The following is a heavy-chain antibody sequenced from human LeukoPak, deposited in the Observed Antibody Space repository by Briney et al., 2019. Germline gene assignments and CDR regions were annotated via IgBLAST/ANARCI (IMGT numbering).Heavy chain of an antibody. D-gene: IGHD5-24*01. CDR3: AREDRGRWLQYNGMDV. CDR2: INPSGGST. J-gene: IGHJ6*02. CDR1: GYTFTSYY. Sequence: ASVKVSCKASGYTFTSYYMHWVRQAPGQGLEWMAIINPSGGSTSYAQKFQGRVTMTKDTSTSTVYMELSSLRSEDTAVYYCAREDRGRWLQYNGMDVWGQGTMVTVSS. V-gene: IGHV1-46*01.